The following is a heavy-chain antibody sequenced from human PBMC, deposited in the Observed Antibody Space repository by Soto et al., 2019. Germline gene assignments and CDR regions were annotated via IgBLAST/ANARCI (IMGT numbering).Heavy chain of an antibody. J-gene: IGHJ6*03. V-gene: IGHV1-2*04. CDR2: INPNSGDT. Sequence: QVQLVQSGAEVKKPGASVKVSCKASGYTFTGYYMHWMRQVPGQGLEWMGWINPNSGDTDYAQNFHGWVTMTRDMSISMHYMELSGLKSNHTAVYYSARGVGLNYYYYNDVWGKGTTVTVS. CDR1: GYTFTGYY. CDR3: ARGVGLNYYYYNDV.